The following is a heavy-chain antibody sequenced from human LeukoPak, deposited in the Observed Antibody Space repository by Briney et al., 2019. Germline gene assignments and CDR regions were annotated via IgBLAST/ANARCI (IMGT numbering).Heavy chain of an antibody. CDR3: ARETTKGPITMVRGVITYYFDY. CDR2: INPNSGGT. V-gene: IGHV1-2*02. CDR1: GYTFTGYY. J-gene: IGHJ4*02. D-gene: IGHD3-10*01. Sequence: GASVTVSCKASGYTFTGYYMHWVRQAPGQGLEWMGWINPNSGGTNYAQKFQGRVTMTRDTSISTAYMELSRLRSDDTAVYYCARETTKGPITMVRGVITYYFDYWGQGTLVTVSS.